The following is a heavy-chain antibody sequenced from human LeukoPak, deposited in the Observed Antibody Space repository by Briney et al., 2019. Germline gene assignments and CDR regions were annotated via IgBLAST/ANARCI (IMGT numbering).Heavy chain of an antibody. V-gene: IGHV1-2*02. CDR3: ARSFSIQLWRIDY. CDR2: INPNTGGT. J-gene: IGHJ4*02. D-gene: IGHD5-18*01. CDR1: GYSFTGNY. Sequence: ASVRVSCKASGYSFTGNYMHWVRQAPGQGFEWMGWINPNTGGTNYAQKFKGRVLMTRDTSISTAYLELSSLKSDDTAVYYCARSFSIQLWRIDYWGQGTLVTVSS.